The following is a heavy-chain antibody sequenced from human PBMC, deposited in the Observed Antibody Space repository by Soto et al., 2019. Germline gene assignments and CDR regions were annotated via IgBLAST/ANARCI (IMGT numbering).Heavy chain of an antibody. CDR2: IGPNGNGP. CDR1: GFPFSTYS. V-gene: IGHV3-64D*06. Sequence: WGSLRLSCSASGFPFSTYSMYWVRQTPGKGLKYVSAIGPNGNGPYYADSVKGRFTISRDNSENKLYLQMTSLRVEDSAPYYCARDLSGTMTQYYFDYWGQGTLVTVSS. J-gene: IGHJ4*02. D-gene: IGHD3-22*01. CDR3: ARDLSGTMTQYYFDY.